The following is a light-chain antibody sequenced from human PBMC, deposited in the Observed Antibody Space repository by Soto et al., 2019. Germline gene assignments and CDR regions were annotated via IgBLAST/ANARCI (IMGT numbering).Light chain of an antibody. Sequence: DIQMTQSPSSLSASVGDRVTITCRASQSISSYLNWYQQKPGKAPKLLIYAASSLQSGVPSRFSGSGSGTDFTLTISSLQPEDFATYYCQQSYSTPFLFGGGTKV. CDR3: QQSYSTPFL. J-gene: IGKJ4*01. V-gene: IGKV1-39*01. CDR1: QSISSY. CDR2: AAS.